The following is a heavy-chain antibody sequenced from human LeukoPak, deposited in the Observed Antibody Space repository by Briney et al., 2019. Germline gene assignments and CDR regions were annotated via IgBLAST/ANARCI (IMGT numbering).Heavy chain of an antibody. CDR3: ARRASRTNWFDP. CDR1: GYSISSDYH. CDR2: MYHSGTT. J-gene: IGHJ5*02. V-gene: IGHV4-38-2*02. Sequence: SETLSLTCTVSGYSISSDYHWGWIRQPPGKGLEWIGTMYHSGTTYYNPSLSSRVTISVDTSKSQFSLKLSSVTAADTAVYYCARRASRTNWFDPWGQGTLVAVSS.